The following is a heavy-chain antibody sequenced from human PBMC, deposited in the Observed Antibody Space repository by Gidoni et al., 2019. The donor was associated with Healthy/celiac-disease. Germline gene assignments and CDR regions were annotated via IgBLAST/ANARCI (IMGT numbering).Heavy chain of an antibody. CDR1: GFSLSTSGVG. D-gene: IGHD4-17*01. J-gene: IGHJ4*02. CDR2: IYWDDDK. CDR3: AHDYGGNYYFDY. V-gene: IGHV2-5*02. Sequence: QITLKESGPTLVKPTQTLTLTCTFSGFSLSTSGVGVGWIRQPPGKALEWLALIYWDDDKRCSPSLKSRLTITKDTSKNQVVLTMTNMDPVDTATYYCAHDYGGNYYFDYWGQRTLVTVSS.